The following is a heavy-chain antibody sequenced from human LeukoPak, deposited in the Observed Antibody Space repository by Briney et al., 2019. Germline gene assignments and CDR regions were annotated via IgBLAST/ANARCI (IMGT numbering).Heavy chain of an antibody. CDR3: ARQLGYCTSTSCFGRSGTFDI. CDR2: IKQDGSEK. D-gene: IGHD2-2*01. Sequence: GGSLRLSCAASGFTSSNYWMSWVRQAPGKGLEWVANIKQDGSEKYYVDSVKGRFTVSRDNSKNSLYLQMNSLRPEDTAVYYCARQLGYCTSTSCFGRSGTFDIWGQGTMVTVSS. J-gene: IGHJ3*02. CDR1: GFTSSNYW. V-gene: IGHV3-7*01.